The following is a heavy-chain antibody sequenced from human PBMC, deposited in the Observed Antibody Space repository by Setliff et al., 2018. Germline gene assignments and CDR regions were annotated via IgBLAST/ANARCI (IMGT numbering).Heavy chain of an antibody. J-gene: IGHJ5*02. CDR1: GDSISTYY. V-gene: IGHV4-4*07. CDR3: ARDTSSDWAAWFDP. Sequence: LSLTCTVSGDSISTYYWSWIRRPAGKGLEWIGRVFVDGSTNYNPSLKSRVTMSVDTSKNQFSLKLTSVTAADAAIYYCARDTSSDWAAWFDPWSQGILVTVSS. D-gene: IGHD3-22*01. CDR2: VFVDGST.